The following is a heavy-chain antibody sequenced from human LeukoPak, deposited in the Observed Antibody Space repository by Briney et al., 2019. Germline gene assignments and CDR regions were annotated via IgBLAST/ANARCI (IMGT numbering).Heavy chain of an antibody. V-gene: IGHV4-30-2*01. D-gene: IGHD5-12*01. Sequence: SQTLSLTCAVSGGSISSGGYSWSWIRQPPGKGLEWIGYIYHSGSTYYNPSLKSRVTTSVDRSKNQFSLKLSSVTAADTAVYYCARGWDDSGYDSHFDYWGQGTLVTVSS. CDR3: ARGWDDSGYDSHFDY. CDR1: GGSISSGGYS. J-gene: IGHJ4*02. CDR2: IYHSGST.